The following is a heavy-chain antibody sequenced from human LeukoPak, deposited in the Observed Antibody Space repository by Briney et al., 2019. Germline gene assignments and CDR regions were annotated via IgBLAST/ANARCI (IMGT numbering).Heavy chain of an antibody. J-gene: IGHJ5*02. Sequence: ASVKVSCKASGGTFSSYAISWVRQAPGQGLEWMGIINPSGGSTSYAQKFQGRVTMTRDTSTSTVYMELSSLRSEDTAVYYCARTPLILGYCSSTSCYNWFDPWGQGTLVTVSS. CDR2: INPSGGST. V-gene: IGHV1-46*01. CDR1: GGTFSSYA. D-gene: IGHD2-2*01. CDR3: ARTPLILGYCSSTSCYNWFDP.